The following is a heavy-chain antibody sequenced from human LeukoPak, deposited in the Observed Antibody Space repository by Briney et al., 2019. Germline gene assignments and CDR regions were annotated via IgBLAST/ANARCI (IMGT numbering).Heavy chain of an antibody. D-gene: IGHD6-13*01. J-gene: IGHJ3*01. CDR1: GFTVSRNY. CDR2: LYSDGST. Sequence: GGSLRLSCAASGFTVSRNYMSWVRQAPGKGLEWVSVLYSDGSTYHADSVKGRFTISRDNSMDTLYLQMNSLREEDMGFYSCARAVRAPGAPENGFDLWGQGTMVTVSS. CDR3: ARAVRAPGAPENGFDL. V-gene: IGHV3-53*01.